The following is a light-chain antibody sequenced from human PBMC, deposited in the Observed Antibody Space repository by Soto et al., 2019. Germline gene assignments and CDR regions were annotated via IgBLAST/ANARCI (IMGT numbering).Light chain of an antibody. J-gene: IGKJ4*01. CDR1: QSLNRW. CDR3: QQLRSYPST. CDR2: AAS. Sequence: DIEMIQSPSSLSASVGDRVTITCRASQSLNRWLAWYQQKPGKAPKLLIYAASTLQSGVPSRYSGSGFGTDFTLTISSLQAEDFASYYCQQLRSYPSTFGGGTKVDIK. V-gene: IGKV1-5*01.